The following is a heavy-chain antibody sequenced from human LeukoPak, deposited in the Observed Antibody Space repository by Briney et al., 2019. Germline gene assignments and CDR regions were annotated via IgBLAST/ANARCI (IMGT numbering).Heavy chain of an antibody. CDR2: IYNIGST. J-gene: IGHJ5*02. CDR1: GGSISSYY. D-gene: IGHD6-6*01. CDR3: ARVGTSIAALGRFDP. V-gene: IGHV4-59*01. Sequence: PSETLSLTCTVSGGSISSYYWSWIRQPPGKGLEWIGYIYNIGSTNYNPSLKSRATISVDTSKNQFSLKLSSVTAADTAVYYCARVGTSIAALGRFDPWGQGTLVTVSS.